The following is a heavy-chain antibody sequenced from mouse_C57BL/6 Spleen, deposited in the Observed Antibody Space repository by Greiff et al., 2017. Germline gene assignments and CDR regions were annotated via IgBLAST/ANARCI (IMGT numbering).Heavy chain of an antibody. Sequence: VHLVESGPGLVAPSQSLSITCTVSGFSLTSYGVHWVRQPPGKGLEWLVVIWSDGSTTYNSALKSRLSISKDNSKSQVFLKMNSLQTDDTAMYYCARHLGNYVGAMDYWGQGTSVTVSS. V-gene: IGHV2-6-1*01. J-gene: IGHJ4*01. D-gene: IGHD2-1*01. CDR2: IWSDGST. CDR3: ARHLGNYVGAMDY. CDR1: GFSLTSYG.